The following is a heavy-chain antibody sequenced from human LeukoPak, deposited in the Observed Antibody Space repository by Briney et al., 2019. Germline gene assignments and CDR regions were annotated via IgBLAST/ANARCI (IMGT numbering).Heavy chain of an antibody. V-gene: IGHV1-2*04. CDR2: INPNSGGT. CDR1: GYTFTGYY. D-gene: IGHD6-19*01. CDR3: ATQVRFSGWDVKGLPAGYFQH. J-gene: IGHJ1*01. Sequence: ASVKVSCKASGYTFTGYYMHWVRQAPGQGLEWMGWINPNSGGTNYAQKFQGWVTMTRDTSISTAYMELSRLRSDDTAVYYCATQVRFSGWDVKGLPAGYFQHWGQGTLVTVSS.